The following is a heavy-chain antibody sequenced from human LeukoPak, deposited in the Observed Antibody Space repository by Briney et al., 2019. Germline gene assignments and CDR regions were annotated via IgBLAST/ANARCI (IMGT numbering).Heavy chain of an antibody. CDR1: GFTFSSYG. D-gene: IGHD1-26*01. CDR2: IWYDGTNK. V-gene: IGHV3-33*08. J-gene: IGHJ4*02. Sequence: PGRSLRLSCAASGFTFSSYGMHWVRQAPGKGLEWVAVIWYDGTNKYYADSVKGRFTISRDTSKNTLYLQMNSLRAEDTAVYYCARGVELYYFDYWGQGTVVTVSS. CDR3: ARGVELYYFDY.